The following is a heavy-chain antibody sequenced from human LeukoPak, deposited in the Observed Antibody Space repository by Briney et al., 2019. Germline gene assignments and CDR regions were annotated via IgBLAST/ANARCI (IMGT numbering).Heavy chain of an antibody. CDR2: ISPSGDIT. CDR1: GLTFSTYG. Sequence: PGGSLRLSCAASGLTFSTYGMNWVRQAPGKGLEWVSGISPSGDITYYADSVKGRFTISRDNSKNTLYLQMNSLRAEDTAVYYCAKDGGSNYYDSSGYYDYWGQGTLVTVSS. V-gene: IGHV3-23*01. J-gene: IGHJ4*02. CDR3: AKDGGSNYYDSSGYYDY. D-gene: IGHD3-22*01.